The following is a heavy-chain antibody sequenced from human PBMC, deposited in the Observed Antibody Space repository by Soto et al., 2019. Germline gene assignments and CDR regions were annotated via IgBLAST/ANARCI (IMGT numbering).Heavy chain of an antibody. CDR2: IYDSGST. D-gene: IGHD6-6*01. CDR1: GGSISSYY. Sequence: ETLSLTCTVSGGSISSYYWSWIRQPPGKGLEWIGYIYDSGSTNYNPSLKSRVTISVDTSKNQFSLKLTSATAADTAVYYCAAPPRYWGQGTLVTVSS. V-gene: IGHV4-59*01. J-gene: IGHJ4*02. CDR3: AAPPRY.